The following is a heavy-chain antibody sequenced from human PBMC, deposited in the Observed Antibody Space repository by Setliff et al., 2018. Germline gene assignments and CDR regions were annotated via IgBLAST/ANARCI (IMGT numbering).Heavy chain of an antibody. J-gene: IGHJ4*02. CDR1: GFTFSNAW. D-gene: IGHD5-18*01. V-gene: IGHV3-73*01. CDR2: VRSKPDRYAT. Sequence: PGGSLRLSCAASGFTFSNAWMSWVRQAPGKGLEWVGRVRSKPDRYATEYAASVRGRFTVFRDDSKNTAYLQMNSLKAEDTAVYFCSRHADPDFGYNKLFDYWGQGALVTVSS. CDR3: SRHADPDFGYNKLFDY.